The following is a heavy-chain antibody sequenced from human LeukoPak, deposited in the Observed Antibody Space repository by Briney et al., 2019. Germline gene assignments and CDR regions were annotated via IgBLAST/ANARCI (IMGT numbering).Heavy chain of an antibody. D-gene: IGHD3-10*01. J-gene: IGHJ3*02. Sequence: ASVKVSCKASGYTFTSYGISWVRQAPGQGLERMGWINPNSGGTNYAQKFQGWVTMTRDTSISTAYMELSRLRSDDTAVYYCARDSAAEAFDIWGQGTMVTVSS. CDR3: ARDSAAEAFDI. V-gene: IGHV1-2*04. CDR2: INPNSGGT. CDR1: GYTFTSYG.